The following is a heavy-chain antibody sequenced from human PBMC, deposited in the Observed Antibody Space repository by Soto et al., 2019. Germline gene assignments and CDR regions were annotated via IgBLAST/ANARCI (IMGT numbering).Heavy chain of an antibody. CDR1: GYSFTSYW. D-gene: IGHD6-6*01. CDR2: IYPGDSDT. J-gene: IGHJ4*02. V-gene: IGHV5-51*01. CDR3: ARISRDIEYSSSPSVYFDY. Sequence: GESLKISCKGSGYSFTSYWIGWVRQMPGKGLEWMGIIYPGDSDTRYSPSFQGQVTISADKSISTAYLQWSSLKASDTAMYYCARISRDIEYSSSPSVYFDYWGQGTLVTVSS.